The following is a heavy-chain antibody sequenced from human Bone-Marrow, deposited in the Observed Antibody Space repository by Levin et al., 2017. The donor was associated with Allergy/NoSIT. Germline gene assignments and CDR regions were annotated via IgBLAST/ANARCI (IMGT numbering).Heavy chain of an antibody. D-gene: IGHD3-22*01. CDR3: AKDLSVHFYDDSGYYSAQDF. CDR1: RFTFTSYG. Sequence: GGSLRLSCAASRFTFTSYGLHWVRQAPGKGLEWVAFISSDGTNEYYADSVKGRFTISRDKSKNTMYLQMHSLRAEYTAVYYCAKDLSVHFYDDSGYYSAQDFWGQGTLVTVSS. J-gene: IGHJ4*02. V-gene: IGHV3-30*18. CDR2: ISSDGTNE.